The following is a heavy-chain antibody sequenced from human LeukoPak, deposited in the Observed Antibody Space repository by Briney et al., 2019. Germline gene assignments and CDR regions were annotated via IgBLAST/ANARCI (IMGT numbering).Heavy chain of an antibody. CDR2: FDPEDGET. CDR3: ATAGGSSWYGGWFDP. CDR1: GYTLTELS. J-gene: IGHJ5*02. D-gene: IGHD6-13*01. V-gene: IGHV1-24*01. Sequence: ASVKVSCKVSGYTLTELSMHWVRQAPGKGLEWMGGFDPEDGETIYAQKFQGRVTMTEDTSTDTAYMELSSLRSEDTAVYYCATAGGSSWYGGWFDPWGQGTLVTVSS.